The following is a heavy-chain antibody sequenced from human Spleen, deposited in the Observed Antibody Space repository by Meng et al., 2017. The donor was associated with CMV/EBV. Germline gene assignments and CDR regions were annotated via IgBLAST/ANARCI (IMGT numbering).Heavy chain of an antibody. V-gene: IGHV3-7*03. CDR1: GFMLSTYW. CDR2: IKQDGNEK. Sequence: GESLKISCAASGFMLSTYWMTWVRQAPGKGLEWVANIKQDGNEKYYVDSVKGRFTIARDNAKNSLYLQMNSLRVEDTAVYYCASARFLEWFDRFDPWGQGTLVTVSS. D-gene: IGHD3-3*01. CDR3: ASARFLEWFDRFDP. J-gene: IGHJ5*02.